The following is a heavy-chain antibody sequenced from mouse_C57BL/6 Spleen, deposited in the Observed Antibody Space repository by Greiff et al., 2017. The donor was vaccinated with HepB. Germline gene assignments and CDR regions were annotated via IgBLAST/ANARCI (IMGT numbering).Heavy chain of an antibody. V-gene: IGHV1-82*01. D-gene: IGHD1-1*01. CDR3: ARLDTTVVAPDY. CDR1: GYAFSSSW. J-gene: IGHJ2*01. Sequence: VQLQQSGPELVKPGASVKISCKASGYAFSSSWMNWVKQRPGKGLEWIGRIYPGDGDTNYNGKFKGKATLTADKSSSTAYMQLSSLTSEDSAVYFCARLDTTVVAPDYWGQGTTLTVSS. CDR2: IYPGDGDT.